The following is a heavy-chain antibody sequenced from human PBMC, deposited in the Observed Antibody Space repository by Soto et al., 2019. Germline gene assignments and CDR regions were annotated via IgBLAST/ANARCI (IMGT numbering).Heavy chain of an antibody. CDR1: GFTFSIYA. Sequence: EVQLVESGGGLVQPGGSLRLSCAASGFTFSIYALSWVRQTPGKGLEWVSAISGSGDDTYYTDSVKGRFTISRDNSKNTLYLQMSSLRADDTAIYYCATVDRYSSCWSSYAPEYYYYSMDVWGQGTTVTVSS. CDR3: ATVDRYSSCWSSYAPEYYYYSMDV. CDR2: ISGSGDDT. D-gene: IGHD6-19*01. J-gene: IGHJ6*02. V-gene: IGHV3-23*04.